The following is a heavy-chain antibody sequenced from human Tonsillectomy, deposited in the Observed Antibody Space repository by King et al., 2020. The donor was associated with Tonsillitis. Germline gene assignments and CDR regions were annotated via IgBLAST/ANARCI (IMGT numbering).Heavy chain of an antibody. CDR3: ARPRHCGGDCYSHYYFDY. CDR1: GYSFTSYW. D-gene: IGHD2-21*02. CDR2: IYPVDSDT. J-gene: IGHJ4*02. V-gene: IGHV5-51*01. Sequence: VQLVESGAEVKKPGESLKISCKGSGYSFTSYWIGWVRQMPGKGLEWMGIIYPVDSDTRYSPSFQGQVTMSAAKSISTAYLQWSGLKASDTAMYYCARPRHCGGDCYSHYYFDYWGQGTLVTVSS.